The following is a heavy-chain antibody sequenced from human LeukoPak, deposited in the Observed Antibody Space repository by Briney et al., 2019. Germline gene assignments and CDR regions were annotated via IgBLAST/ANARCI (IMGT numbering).Heavy chain of an antibody. V-gene: IGHV4-34*01. CDR2: INHSGST. CDR1: GGSFSGYY. CDR3: AREGRYYDILTGFSHPI. J-gene: IGHJ3*02. D-gene: IGHD3-9*01. Sequence: SETLSLTCAVYGGSFSGYYWSWIRQPPGKGLEWIGEINHSGSTNYNPSLKSRVTISLDTSKNQFSLKLSSVTAADTAVYYCAREGRYYDILTGFSHPIWGQGTMVTVSS.